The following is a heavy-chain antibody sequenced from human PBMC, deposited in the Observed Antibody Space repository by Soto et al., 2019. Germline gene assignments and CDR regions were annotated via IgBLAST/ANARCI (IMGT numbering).Heavy chain of an antibody. CDR1: GGSISSGGYY. CDR2: IYYSGST. Sequence: QVQLQESGPGLVKPSQTLSLTCTVSGGSISSGGYYWSWIRQHPGKGLEWIGYIYYSGSTYYNPSLKRRVTISVDSSKIQFALKLSSVTAADTAVYYCARDYYDSSGYYYVRWGQGTLVTVST. D-gene: IGHD3-22*01. V-gene: IGHV4-31*03. CDR3: ARDYYDSSGYYYVR. J-gene: IGHJ4*02.